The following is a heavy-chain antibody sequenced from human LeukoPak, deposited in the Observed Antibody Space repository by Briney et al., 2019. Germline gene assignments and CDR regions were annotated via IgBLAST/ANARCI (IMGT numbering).Heavy chain of an antibody. Sequence: PSETLSLTCTVSGGSISSSSYYWGWIRQPPGKGLEWIGSIYYSGSTYYNPSLKSRVTISVDTSKNQFSLRLSSVTAADTAVYYCARPRYGSGGLDSWGQGTLVTVSS. CDR1: GGSISSSSYY. CDR2: IYYSGST. V-gene: IGHV4-39*01. J-gene: IGHJ4*02. CDR3: ARPRYGSGGLDS. D-gene: IGHD3-10*01.